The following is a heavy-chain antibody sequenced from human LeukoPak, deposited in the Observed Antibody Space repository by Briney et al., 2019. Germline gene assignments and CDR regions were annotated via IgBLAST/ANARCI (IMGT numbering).Heavy chain of an antibody. J-gene: IGHJ1*01. CDR2: INHSGST. Sequence: SETLSLTCAVSGGSFSDYYWSWTCQPPGKGLERIGEINHSGSTNYNPSLTRRVTISIDTSKNQYSLNLTSVTAADSAVYYCARRGLSVLSRFQHWGQGTLVTVSS. D-gene: IGHD3-16*01. V-gene: IGHV4-34*01. CDR3: ARRGLSVLSRFQH. CDR1: GGSFSDYY.